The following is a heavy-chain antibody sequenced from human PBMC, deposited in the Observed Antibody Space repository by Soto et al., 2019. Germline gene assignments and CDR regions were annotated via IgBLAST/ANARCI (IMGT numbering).Heavy chain of an antibody. J-gene: IGHJ4*02. D-gene: IGHD3-16*02. V-gene: IGHV3-23*01. CDR3: AKGGYDYIWGSYRLFDY. CDR2: ISGSGGST. CDR1: GFTFSSYA. Sequence: GGSLRLSCAASGFTFSSYAMTWVRQAPGKGLEWVSAISGSGGSTYYADSVKGRFTISRDNSKNTLYLQMNSLRAEDTAVYYCAKGGYDYIWGSYRLFDYWGQGTLVTVSS.